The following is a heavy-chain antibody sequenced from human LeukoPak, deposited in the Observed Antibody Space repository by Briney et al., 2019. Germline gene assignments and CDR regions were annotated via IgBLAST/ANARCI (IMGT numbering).Heavy chain of an antibody. CDR1: GFTFSSYS. D-gene: IGHD6-19*01. J-gene: IGHJ4*02. CDR3: ARPGYSSGWYFDY. Sequence: GGSLRLSCAASGFTFSSYSMNWVRQAPGKGLEWVSFISRSSRTIYYADSVKGRFTISRDSAKNSLCLQMNSLRDEDTAVYYCARPGYSSGWYFDYWGQGTLVTVSS. CDR2: ISRSSRTI. V-gene: IGHV3-48*02.